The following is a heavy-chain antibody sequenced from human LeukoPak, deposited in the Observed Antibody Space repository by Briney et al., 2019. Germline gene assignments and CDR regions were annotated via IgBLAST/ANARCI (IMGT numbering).Heavy chain of an antibody. V-gene: IGHV1-18*01. CDR2: ISAYNGNT. J-gene: IGHJ4*02. Sequence: GASVKVSRMASVYTFTIYGISWVRQAPGQGFEWMGWISAYNGNTNYAQKLQGRVTMTTDTSTSTAYMELRSLRSDDTAVYYCASGFGFGELWGQGTLVTVSS. CDR3: ASGFGFGEL. CDR1: VYTFTIYG. D-gene: IGHD3-10*01.